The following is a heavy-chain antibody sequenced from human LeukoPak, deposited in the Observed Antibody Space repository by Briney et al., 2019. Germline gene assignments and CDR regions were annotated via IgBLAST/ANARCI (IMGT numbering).Heavy chain of an antibody. Sequence: SETLSLTCAVSGGSISSGNWWSWVRQPPGKGLEWIGEIYHSGSTNYNPSLKSRVTISVDKSKNQFSLKLTSVTAADPAVYSCARIGNYYFDYWGQGTLVTVSS. CDR1: GGSISSGNW. V-gene: IGHV4-4*02. J-gene: IGHJ4*02. D-gene: IGHD1-1*01. CDR3: ARIGNYYFDY. CDR2: IYHSGST.